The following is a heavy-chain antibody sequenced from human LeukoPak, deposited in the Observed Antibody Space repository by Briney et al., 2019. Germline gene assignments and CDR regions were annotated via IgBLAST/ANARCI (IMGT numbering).Heavy chain of an antibody. CDR1: VCTFSNYA. D-gene: IGHD4-23*01. V-gene: IGHV1-69*05. CDR2: IIPIFGTA. J-gene: IGHJ3*02. Sequence: SVTVSFKSSVCTFSNYAISWVRQAPGQGLEWMGGIIPIFGTANYAQKFQGGVTITTDESTSTAYMELSSLRSEDTAVYYCARKGSYGGNRWEYAFDIWGQGTMVTVSS. CDR3: ARKGSYGGNRWEYAFDI.